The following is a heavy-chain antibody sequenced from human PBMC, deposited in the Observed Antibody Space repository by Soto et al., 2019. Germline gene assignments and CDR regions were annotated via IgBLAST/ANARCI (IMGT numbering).Heavy chain of an antibody. CDR2: ISGSGGST. Sequence: EVQLLESGGGLVQPGGSLRLSCAASGFTFSSYAMSWVRQAPGKGLEWVSAISGSGGSTYYADSVKGRFTISRDNSKNTLYLQMNSRRSGDTAVYYCAKEFFRGYCSGGSCYPPDAFDIWGQGTMVTVSS. J-gene: IGHJ3*02. D-gene: IGHD2-15*01. CDR1: GFTFSSYA. V-gene: IGHV3-23*01. CDR3: AKEFFRGYCSGGSCYPPDAFDI.